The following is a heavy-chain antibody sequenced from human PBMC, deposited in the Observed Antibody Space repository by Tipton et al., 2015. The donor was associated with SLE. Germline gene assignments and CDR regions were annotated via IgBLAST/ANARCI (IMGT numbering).Heavy chain of an antibody. CDR3: ARLSSGTGDFEH. CDR1: GGSFSGYY. V-gene: IGHV4-34*01. Sequence: TLSLTCAVYGGSFSGYYWSWIRQPPGKGLEWIGSIYYSGSTYYNPSLKSRVTISVDTSKNQFSLKLSSVTAADTAMYYCARLSSGTGDFEHWGQGTLVVVSS. CDR2: IYYSGST. D-gene: IGHD7-27*01. J-gene: IGHJ4*02.